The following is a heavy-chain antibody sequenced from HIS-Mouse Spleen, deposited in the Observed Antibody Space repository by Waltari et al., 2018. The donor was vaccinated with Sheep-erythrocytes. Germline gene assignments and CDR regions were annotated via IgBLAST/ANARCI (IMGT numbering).Heavy chain of an antibody. D-gene: IGHD1-26*01. Sequence: EVQLVESGGGLVQPGRSLRLSCAASGFSFDDYAMHWVRQAPGKGMGWVSGIMWNRGNIGYADSGKGRFTISRDNAKNSLYLQMNSLRAEDTALYYCARVASGATFDYWGQGTLVTVSS. CDR2: IMWNRGNI. CDR3: ARVASGATFDY. V-gene: IGHV3-9*01. CDR1: GFSFDDYA. J-gene: IGHJ4*02.